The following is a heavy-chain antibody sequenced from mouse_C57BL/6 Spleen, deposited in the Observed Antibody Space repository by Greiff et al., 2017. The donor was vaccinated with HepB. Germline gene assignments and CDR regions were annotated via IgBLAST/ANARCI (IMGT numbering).Heavy chain of an antibody. CDR1: GYTFTSYW. CDR2: IDPSDSYT. CDR3: ARYGFKGSRNYFDY. J-gene: IGHJ2*01. D-gene: IGHD1-1*01. V-gene: IGHV1-50*01. Sequence: VQLQQPGAELVKPGASVKLSCKASGYTFTSYWMQWVKQRPGQGLEWIGEIDPSDSYTNYNQKLKGKATLTVDTSSSTAYMQLSSLTSEDSAVYYCARYGFKGSRNYFDYWGQGTTLTVSS.